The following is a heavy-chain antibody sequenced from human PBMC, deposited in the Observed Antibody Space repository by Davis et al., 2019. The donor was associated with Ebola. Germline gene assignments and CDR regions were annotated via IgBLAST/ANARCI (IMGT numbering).Heavy chain of an antibody. Sequence: ASVKVSCKASGYTFTSYAMHWVRQAPGQRLEWMGWINAGNGNTKYSQKFQGRVTITRDTSASTAYMELSSLRSEDTAVYYCAREAIVVVAAATWMYYYYGMDVWGQGTTVTVSS. CDR3: AREAIVVVAAATWMYYYYGMDV. CDR2: INAGNGNT. D-gene: IGHD2-15*01. V-gene: IGHV1-3*01. J-gene: IGHJ6*02. CDR1: GYTFTSYA.